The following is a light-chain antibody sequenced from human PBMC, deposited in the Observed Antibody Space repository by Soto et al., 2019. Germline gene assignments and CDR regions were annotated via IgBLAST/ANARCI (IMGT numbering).Light chain of an antibody. J-gene: IGLJ3*02. Sequence: QSVLTQPPSVSGAPGQRVTISCTGSSSNIGARYDVHWYQQLPGTAPKLLIYDNSNRPSGVPDRFSGSKSGTSASLAITGLQAEDEADYYCQSYDSSRSGSGVFGGGTKLTVL. CDR1: SSNIGARYD. V-gene: IGLV1-40*01. CDR2: DNS. CDR3: QSYDSSRSGSGV.